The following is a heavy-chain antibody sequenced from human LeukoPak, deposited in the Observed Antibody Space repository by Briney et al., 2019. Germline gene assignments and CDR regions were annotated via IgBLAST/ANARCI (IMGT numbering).Heavy chain of an antibody. V-gene: IGHV1-46*01. J-gene: IGHJ4*02. CDR3: ARDREQQLVRGYYFDY. CDR1: GYTFTSYY. CDR2: INPSGGST. Sequence: ASVKVSCKASGYTFTSYYMHWVRQAPGQGLEWMGIINPSGGSTSYAQKFQGRVTMTRDTYTSTVYMELSSLRSEDTAVYYCARDREQQLVRGYYFDYWGQGTLVTVSS. D-gene: IGHD6-13*01.